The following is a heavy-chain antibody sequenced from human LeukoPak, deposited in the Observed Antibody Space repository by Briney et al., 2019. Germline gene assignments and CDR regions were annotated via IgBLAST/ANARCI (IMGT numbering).Heavy chain of an antibody. CDR3: ARRLAAAGTFWFDP. J-gene: IGHJ5*02. Sequence: GSLRLSCAASGFTFSSYAMSWVRQAPGKGLEWIGYVHSSGSTKYNPSLKSRLIISVDMSKNQFSLKLRSVSVADTAVYYCARRLAAAGTFWFDPWGQGTLVTVSS. D-gene: IGHD6-13*01. CDR1: GFTFSSYA. V-gene: IGHV4-59*01. CDR2: VHSSGST.